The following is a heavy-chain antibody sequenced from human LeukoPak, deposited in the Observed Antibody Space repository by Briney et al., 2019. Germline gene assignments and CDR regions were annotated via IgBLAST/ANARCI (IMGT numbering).Heavy chain of an antibody. Sequence: GGSLRLSCAASGFTFSSYSMSWARQAPGKGLEWVSVISSSGGATYYADSVKGRFTISRDNSKNTLYLQMNSLRAEDTAVYYCARGQPPSYYDMDVWGQGTTVTVSS. CDR2: ISSSGGAT. CDR3: ARGQPPSYYDMDV. D-gene: IGHD6-13*01. CDR1: GFTFSSYS. V-gene: IGHV3-23*01. J-gene: IGHJ6*02.